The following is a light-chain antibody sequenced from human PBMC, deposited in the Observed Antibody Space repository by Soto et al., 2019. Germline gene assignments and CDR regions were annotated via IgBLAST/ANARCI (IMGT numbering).Light chain of an antibody. CDR2: DVH. CDR3: SSYTSSSTLV. J-gene: IGLJ2*01. V-gene: IGLV2-14*01. CDR1: SSDVGRYDS. Sequence: QSALTQPASVSGSPGQSITISCIGTSSDVGRYDSVSWYQQHPGKAPKLVIYDVHNRPSGASNRFSGSKSGNTASLTISGLQADDEADYYCSSYTSSSTLVFGGGTKLTVL.